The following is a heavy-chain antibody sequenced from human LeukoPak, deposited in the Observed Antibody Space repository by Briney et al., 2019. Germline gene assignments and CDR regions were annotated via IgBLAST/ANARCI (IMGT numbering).Heavy chain of an antibody. CDR2: ISESGTGT. CDR3: AKDIAQGYTFGSIEQDY. J-gene: IGHJ4*02. Sequence: PGGSLRLSCAGSAVTFSRYAMRWVRQAPGKGLEWVSAISESGTGTYYADSVKGRFTISRDNSKNTLSLQMNSLRAEDTAVYYCAKDIAQGYTFGSIEQDYWGQGTLDTVSS. CDR1: AVTFSRYA. V-gene: IGHV3-23*01. D-gene: IGHD5-18*01.